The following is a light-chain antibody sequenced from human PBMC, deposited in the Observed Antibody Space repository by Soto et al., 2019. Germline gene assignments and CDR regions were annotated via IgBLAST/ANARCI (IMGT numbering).Light chain of an antibody. CDR2: DAS. CDR3: QQRSNWRIT. J-gene: IGKJ5*01. V-gene: IGKV3-11*01. Sequence: EMVLTHSPATLSLSPEERATLSCRASQSVSSYLAWYQQKPGQAPRLLIYDASNRATGIPARFSGSGSGTDFTLTIISLEPEDFAVYYCQQRSNWRITFGQGTRLEIK. CDR1: QSVSSY.